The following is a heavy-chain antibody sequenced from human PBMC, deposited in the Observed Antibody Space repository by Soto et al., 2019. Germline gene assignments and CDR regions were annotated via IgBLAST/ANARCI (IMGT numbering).Heavy chain of an antibody. CDR2: MNPNSGNT. Sequence: ASVKVSCKASGYTFTSYDINWVRQATGQGLEWMGWMNPNSGNTGYAQKFQGRVTMTRNTSISTAYMELSSLRSEDTAVYYCARDRGVSYYYYGMDVWGQGTRVTVSS. V-gene: IGHV1-8*01. J-gene: IGHJ6*02. CDR1: GYTFTSYD. D-gene: IGHD3-10*01. CDR3: ARDRGVSYYYYGMDV.